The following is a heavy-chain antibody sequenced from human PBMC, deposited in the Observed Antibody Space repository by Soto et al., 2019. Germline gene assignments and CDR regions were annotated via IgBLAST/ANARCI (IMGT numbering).Heavy chain of an antibody. CDR2: INPNSGGT. CDR1: GYTFTGYY. V-gene: IGHV1-2*04. J-gene: IGHJ6*02. CDR3: ARDLSPNYYGSGSHWGYYGMDV. D-gene: IGHD3-10*01. Sequence: ASVKVSCKASGYTFTGYYMHWVRQAPGQGLEWMGWINPNSGGTNYAQKFQGWVTMTRDTSISTAYMELSRLRSDDTAVYYCARDLSPNYYGSGSHWGYYGMDVWGQGTTVTVSS.